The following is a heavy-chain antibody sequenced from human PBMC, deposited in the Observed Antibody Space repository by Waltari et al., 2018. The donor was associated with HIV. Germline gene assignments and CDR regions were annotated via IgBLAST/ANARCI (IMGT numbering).Heavy chain of an antibody. CDR3: ASSVRGVPYFDY. D-gene: IGHD3-10*02. Sequence: EVQLLESGGGLVQPGGSLRLSCAASGFNFSSYAMSWVRQAPGKGLEWVSAISGSGGSTYYADSVKGRFTISRDNSKNTLYLQMNSLRAEDTAVYYCASSVRGVPYFDYWGQGTLVTVSS. CDR1: GFNFSSYA. J-gene: IGHJ4*02. CDR2: ISGSGGST. V-gene: IGHV3-23*01.